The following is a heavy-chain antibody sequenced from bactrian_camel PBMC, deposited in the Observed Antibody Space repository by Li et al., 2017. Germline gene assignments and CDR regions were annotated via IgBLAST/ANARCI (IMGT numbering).Heavy chain of an antibody. J-gene: IGHJ4*01. CDR3: AAHRGSWGGACPTMESEYNY. V-gene: IGHV3S40*01. Sequence: VQLVESGGGSVQAGGSLRLSCAGSGYTYSATCMGWFRQTPGKEREGVAAFYTGGGSTYYADSVKGRFTISRDNAKNTVYLLMDSLQPEDTAMYYWAAHRGSWGGACPTMESEYNYWGQGTQVTVS. CDR1: GYTYSATC. D-gene: IGHD6*01. CDR2: FYTGGGST.